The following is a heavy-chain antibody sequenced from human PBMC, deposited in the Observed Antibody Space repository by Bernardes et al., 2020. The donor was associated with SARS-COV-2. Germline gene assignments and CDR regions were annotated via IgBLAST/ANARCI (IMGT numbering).Heavy chain of an antibody. J-gene: IGHJ6*02. CDR3: ARAGGRFCSGDPCQYSMDV. Sequence: ASVKVSCKTSGYTFTDLYIHWVRQAPGKGLEWMGIINPNGGSTSYAQKFQGRFTMTRDTSTSTVYMELSSLRSEDTAVYYCARAGGRFCSGDPCQYSMDVWGQGTTSIVPS. D-gene: IGHD2-15*01. V-gene: IGHV1-46*01. CDR2: INPNGGST. CDR1: GYTFTDLY.